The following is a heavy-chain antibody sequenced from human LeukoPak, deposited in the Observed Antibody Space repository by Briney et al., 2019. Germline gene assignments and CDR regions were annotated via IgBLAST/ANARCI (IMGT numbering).Heavy chain of an antibody. Sequence: GGSLRLSCAASGFTFSSYAMHWVRQAPGKGLEWVAVISYDGSNKYYADSVKGRFTISRDNSKNALYLQMNSLRAEDTAVYYCARIYGDYVDKQLLERFDYWGQGTLVTVSS. V-gene: IGHV3-30*01. J-gene: IGHJ4*02. CDR3: ARIYGDYVDKQLLERFDY. CDR2: ISYDGSNK. CDR1: GFTFSSYA. D-gene: IGHD4-17*01.